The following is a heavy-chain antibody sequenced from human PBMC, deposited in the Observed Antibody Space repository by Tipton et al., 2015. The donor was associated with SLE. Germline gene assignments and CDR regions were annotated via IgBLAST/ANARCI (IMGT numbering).Heavy chain of an antibody. CDR3: ARRYSSGYYPSFVY. D-gene: IGHD3-22*01. CDR2: INHSGST. CDR1: GGSFSGYY. V-gene: IGHV4-34*01. Sequence: LRLSCAVYGGSFSGYYWSWIRQPPGKGLEWIGEINHSGSTNYNPSLKSRVTISVDTSKNQFSLKLSSVTAADTAVYYCARRYSSGYYPSFVYRGQATLVPVSA. J-gene: IGHJ4*02.